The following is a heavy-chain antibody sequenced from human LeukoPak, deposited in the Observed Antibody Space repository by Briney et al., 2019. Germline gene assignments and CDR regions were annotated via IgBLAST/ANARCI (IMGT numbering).Heavy chain of an antibody. V-gene: IGHV1-2*02. Sequence: ASVKVSCKASGYTFTGYYMHWVRQARGQGREWMGWINPNSGGTNYAQKFQGRVTMTRDTSISTAYMELSTLRSDDTAVYYCARVRILFLYGMDVWGQGTTVTVSS. J-gene: IGHJ6*02. CDR1: GYTFTGYY. CDR3: ARVRILFLYGMDV. D-gene: IGHD2-15*01. CDR2: INPNSGGT.